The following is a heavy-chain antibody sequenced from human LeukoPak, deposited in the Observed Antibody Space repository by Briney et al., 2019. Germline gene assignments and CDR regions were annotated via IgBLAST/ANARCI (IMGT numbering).Heavy chain of an antibody. Sequence: ASVKVSCEASGYTFTGYYMHWVLQAPGQGLEWMGWINPNSGGTNYAQKFQGRVTMTRDTSISTAYMELSRLRSDDTAVYYCARVLEPTGTVDYWGQGTLVTVS. D-gene: IGHD1-1*01. J-gene: IGHJ4*02. CDR2: INPNSGGT. CDR1: GYTFTGYY. V-gene: IGHV1-2*02. CDR3: ARVLEPTGTVDY.